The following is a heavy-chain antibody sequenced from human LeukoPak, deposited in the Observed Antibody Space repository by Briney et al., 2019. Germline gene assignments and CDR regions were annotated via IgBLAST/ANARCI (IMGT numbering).Heavy chain of an antibody. CDR2: IYTSGST. CDR3: ARPNPRGDKDFDY. Sequence: SETLSLTCTVSGGSISSYYWSWIRQPPGKGLEWIGYIYTSGSTNYNPSLKSRVTISVDTSKNQFSLKLSSVTAADTAVYYCARPNPRGDKDFDYWGQGTLVTGSS. J-gene: IGHJ4*02. V-gene: IGHV4-4*09. D-gene: IGHD3-16*01. CDR1: GGSISSYY.